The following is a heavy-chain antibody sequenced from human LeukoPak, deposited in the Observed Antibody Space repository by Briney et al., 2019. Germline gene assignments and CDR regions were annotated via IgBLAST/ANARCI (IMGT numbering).Heavy chain of an antibody. Sequence: SGTLTLTCTVSGGTISSGDDCWSWMRQRPGKGLEWIGYSYYSGSTNYYPSLKSRVTISVDKSNNQFPRMRSSVTAADTAAYSCARGSLRVCGSYRMNWFDPWGQGTLVTVSS. CDR2: SYYSGST. V-gene: IGHV4-30-4*02. CDR3: ARGSLRVCGSYRMNWFDP. J-gene: IGHJ5*02. D-gene: IGHD3-16*02. CDR1: GGTISSGDDC.